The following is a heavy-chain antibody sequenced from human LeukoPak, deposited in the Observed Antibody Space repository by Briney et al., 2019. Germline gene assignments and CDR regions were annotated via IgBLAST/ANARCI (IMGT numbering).Heavy chain of an antibody. CDR1: GFTFSIYA. D-gene: IGHD4-23*01. V-gene: IGHV3-23*01. CDR3: AKDQYGGNPQYYFDY. J-gene: IGHJ4*02. Sequence: PGGSLRLSCAASGFTFSIYAMSWVRQAPGKGLDWVSAISGSGGNTYYADSVKGRFTISRDNSKNTLYLQMNSLRAEDTAVYYCAKDQYGGNPQYYFDYWGQGTLVTVSS. CDR2: ISGSGGNT.